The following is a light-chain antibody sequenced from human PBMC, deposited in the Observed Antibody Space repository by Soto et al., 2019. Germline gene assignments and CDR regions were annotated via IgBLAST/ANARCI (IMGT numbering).Light chain of an antibody. Sequence: IVMTQSPATLSVAPGERATLSCRASQNIYSNVAWYQQRPGQAPRLLIYRASTRAPGIPAGFSGSGSGTEFTLTISSLQSEDFTVYSCLQYHNLWAFGQGTKVDIK. J-gene: IGKJ1*01. CDR2: RAS. CDR3: LQYHNLWA. CDR1: QNIYSN. V-gene: IGKV3-15*01.